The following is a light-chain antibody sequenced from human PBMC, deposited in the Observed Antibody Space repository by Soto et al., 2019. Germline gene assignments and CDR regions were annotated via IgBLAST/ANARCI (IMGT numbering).Light chain of an antibody. Sequence: VLTQSPVTLSLSPGERATLSCRASQDVGTYVAWYQVRGGQAPRLLISGASKRATGIPDRINGGGSGADFILTINSLESGDSAVYYCQQRSNWPPTFGPGTKVDIK. CDR3: QQRSNWPPT. CDR2: GAS. CDR1: QDVGTY. J-gene: IGKJ3*01. V-gene: IGKV3-11*01.